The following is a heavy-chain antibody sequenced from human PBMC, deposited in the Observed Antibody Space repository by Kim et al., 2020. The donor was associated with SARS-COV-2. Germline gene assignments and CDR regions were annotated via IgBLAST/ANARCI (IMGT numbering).Heavy chain of an antibody. D-gene: IGHD5-12*01. CDR3: ARHRGDGYNSYYYGMDV. V-gene: IGHV4-39*01. J-gene: IGHJ6*02. CDR2: IYYSGST. Sequence: SETLSLTCTVSGGSISSSSYYWGWIRQPPGKGLEWIGSIYYSGSTYYNPSLKSRVTISVYTSKNQCSLKLSSVTAADTAVYYCARHRGDGYNSYYYGMDVWGQGTTVTVSS. CDR1: GGSISSSSYY.